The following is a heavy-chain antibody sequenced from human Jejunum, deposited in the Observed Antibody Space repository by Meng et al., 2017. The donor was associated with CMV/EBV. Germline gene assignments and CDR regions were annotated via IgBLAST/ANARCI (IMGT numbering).Heavy chain of an antibody. D-gene: IGHD2-15*01. CDR1: A. Sequence: AMHWVRQASGKGPEWVGRIRRKAAGYATAYAASVKGRFTVSRDDSKNTAYLQMNSLKTEDTAVYYCTRPVGDYCAGGSCYTQMDVWGQGTTVTVSS. CDR3: TRPVGDYCAGGSCYTQMDV. J-gene: IGHJ6*02. CDR2: IRRKAAGYAT. V-gene: IGHV3-73*01.